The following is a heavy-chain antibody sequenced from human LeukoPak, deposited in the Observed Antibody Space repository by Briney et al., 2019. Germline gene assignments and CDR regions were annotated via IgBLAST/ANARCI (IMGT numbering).Heavy chain of an antibody. CDR1: GFTFNSYS. CDR3: ARDRGFLWFGELSAFDI. CDR2: ISSSSIYI. D-gene: IGHD3-10*01. J-gene: IGHJ3*02. Sequence: GGSLRLSCAASGFTFNSYSINWVRQAPGKGLEWVSSISSSSIYIYYADSVKGRFTISRDNAKNSLYLQMNSLRAEDTAVYYCARDRGFLWFGELSAFDIWGQGTMVTVSS. V-gene: IGHV3-21*01.